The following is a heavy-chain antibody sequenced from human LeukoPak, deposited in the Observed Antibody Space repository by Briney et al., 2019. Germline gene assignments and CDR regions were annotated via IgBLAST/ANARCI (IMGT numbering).Heavy chain of an antibody. CDR1: GFTFSSYW. J-gene: IGHJ3*02. V-gene: IGHV3-7*01. CDR3: ARGGLYDYVWGSYRPKPDAFDI. CDR2: IKQDGSEK. D-gene: IGHD3-16*02. Sequence: GGSLRLSCAASGFTFSSYWMSWVRQAPGKGLEWVANIKQDGSEKYYVDSVKGRFTISRDDAKNSLYLQVNSLRAEDTAVYYCARGGLYDYVWGSYRPKPDAFDIWGQGTMVTVSS.